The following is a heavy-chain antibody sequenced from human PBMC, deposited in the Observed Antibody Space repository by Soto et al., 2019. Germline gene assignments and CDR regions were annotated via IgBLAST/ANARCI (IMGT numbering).Heavy chain of an antibody. CDR1: GYTFTTYG. J-gene: IGHJ6*02. D-gene: IGHD1-26*01. CDR3: AREVGHMDV. CDR2: VSPYNGDT. V-gene: IGHV1-18*04. Sequence: QVQLVQSGTEVKKSGASVKVSCKADGYTFTTYGINWVRQAPGQGLEWMGWVSPYNGDTNYAQKVQGRVTMTTDTSTRTAYMELRSLRSDDTAVYYCAREVGHMDVWGQGTTVTVSS.